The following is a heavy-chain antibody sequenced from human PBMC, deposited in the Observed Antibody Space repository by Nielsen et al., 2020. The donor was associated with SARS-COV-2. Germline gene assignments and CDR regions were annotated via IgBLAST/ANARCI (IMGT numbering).Heavy chain of an antibody. Sequence: SETLSLTCTVSGGSIKTASYYWSWIRQHPEWGLEWVGYIYHTGSTYYNAALESRVTISADMSKNQFSLKLNSVTAADTAVFYCARHGLPQSKYNWFDPWGQGTLVTVSS. CDR2: IYHTGST. CDR1: GGSIKTASYY. J-gene: IGHJ5*02. D-gene: IGHD3/OR15-3a*01. CDR3: ARHGLPQSKYNWFDP. V-gene: IGHV4-31*03.